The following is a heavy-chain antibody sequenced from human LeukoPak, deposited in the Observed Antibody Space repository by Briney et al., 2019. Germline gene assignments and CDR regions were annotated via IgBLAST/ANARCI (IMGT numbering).Heavy chain of an antibody. V-gene: IGHV3-21*01. CDR2: ISSSSSYI. CDR3: AREGLGSDYYGSGERFRYYYGMDV. CDR1: GFTFSSYS. Sequence: PGGSLRLSCAASGFTFSSYSMNWVRQAPGKGLEWVPSISSSSSYIYYADSVKGRFTISRDNAKNSLYLQMNSLRAEDTAVYYCAREGLGSDYYGSGERFRYYYGMDVWGQGTTVTVSS. J-gene: IGHJ6*02. D-gene: IGHD3-10*01.